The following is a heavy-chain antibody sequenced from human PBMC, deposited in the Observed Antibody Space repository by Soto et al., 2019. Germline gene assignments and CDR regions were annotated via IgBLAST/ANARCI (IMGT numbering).Heavy chain of an antibody. D-gene: IGHD6-25*01. V-gene: IGHV3-33*01. CDR1: GFTFSSHG. CDR3: ARDPASSMDV. Sequence: QVQLVESGGGVVQPGRSLRLSCAASGFTFSSHGMHWVRQAPGKGLEWVAAIWYDGSKKCYAGSVKGRFTVSRDDSKNTLYLEMNSLRAEDTAVYYCARDPASSMDVLGQGTTVTVSS. CDR2: IWYDGSKK. J-gene: IGHJ6*01.